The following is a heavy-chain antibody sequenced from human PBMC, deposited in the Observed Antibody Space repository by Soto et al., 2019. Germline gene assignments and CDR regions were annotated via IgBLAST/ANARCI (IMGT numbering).Heavy chain of an antibody. CDR1: GFTFSSYG. D-gene: IGHD6-19*01. CDR3: ARDNIAVAGTWFYYYYGMDV. Sequence: LRLSCAASGFTFSSYGMHWVRQAPGKGLEWVAVIWYDGSNKYYADSVKGRFTISRDNSKNTLYLQMNSLRAEDTAVYYCARDNIAVAGTWFYYYYGMDVWGQGTTVTVSS. V-gene: IGHV3-33*01. J-gene: IGHJ6*02. CDR2: IWYDGSNK.